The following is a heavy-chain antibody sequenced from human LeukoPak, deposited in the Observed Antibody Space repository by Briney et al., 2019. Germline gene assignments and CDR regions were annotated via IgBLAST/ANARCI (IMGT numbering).Heavy chain of an antibody. D-gene: IGHD3-22*01. Sequence: SETLSLTCTVSGGSINNYYWSWIRQSPGKGLEWIGYIYYSGITNYNPSLKSRVTISVDTSKNQFSLNLNSVTAADTAVYYCASGTRYYYDTTGYYYFTLWGRGALVTVSS. J-gene: IGHJ4*02. CDR3: ASGTRYYYDTTGYYYFTL. V-gene: IGHV4-59*01. CDR1: GGSINNYY. CDR2: IYYSGIT.